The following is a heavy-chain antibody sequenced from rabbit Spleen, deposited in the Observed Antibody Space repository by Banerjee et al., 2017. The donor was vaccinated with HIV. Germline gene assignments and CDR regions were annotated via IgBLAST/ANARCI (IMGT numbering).Heavy chain of an antibody. CDR3: ARVSETSGWGEDL. CDR1: GFDFSRGYD. CDR2: IYTGNVKT. D-gene: IGHD4-1*01. V-gene: IGHV1S40*01. Sequence: QQLVESGGGLVKPGASLTLTCTASGFDFSRGYDMCWVRQAPGKGLEWIGCIYTGNVKTYYASWAKGRFTISKTSSTTVTLQMTSLTVADTATYFCARVSETSGWGEDLWGQGTLVTVS. J-gene: IGHJ4*01.